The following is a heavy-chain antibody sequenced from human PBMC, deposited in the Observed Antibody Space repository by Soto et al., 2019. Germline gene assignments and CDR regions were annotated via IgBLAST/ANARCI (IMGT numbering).Heavy chain of an antibody. D-gene: IGHD3-10*01. CDR3: ARSFGSGSFNSHDLKYYYCYGMDV. Sequence: GGALILSWKGSGYSFTSYWIGWVRQMPGKGLEWMGIIYPGDSDTRYSPSFQGQVTISAAKSISTAYLQWSSLKASDTAMYYCARSFGSGSFNSHDLKYYYCYGMDVWGQGTTVTVSS. V-gene: IGHV5-51*01. CDR1: GYSFTSYW. J-gene: IGHJ6*02. CDR2: IYPGDSDT.